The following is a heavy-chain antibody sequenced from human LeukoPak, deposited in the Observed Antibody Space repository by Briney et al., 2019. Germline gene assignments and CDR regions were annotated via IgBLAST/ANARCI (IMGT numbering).Heavy chain of an antibody. CDR1: GYTFSNYD. CDR3: ATHSRSHYYDTSGVMRVWDY. Sequence: ASVKVSCKASGYTFSNYDINWVRQAPGQGLEWMGWMNPNSGNTGYAQKFQGRLTMTRDTSVRTAYMELSSLKSEDTAVYYCATHSRSHYYDTSGVMRVWDYWGQGTLVTVSS. V-gene: IGHV1-8*01. D-gene: IGHD3-22*01. J-gene: IGHJ4*02. CDR2: MNPNSGNT.